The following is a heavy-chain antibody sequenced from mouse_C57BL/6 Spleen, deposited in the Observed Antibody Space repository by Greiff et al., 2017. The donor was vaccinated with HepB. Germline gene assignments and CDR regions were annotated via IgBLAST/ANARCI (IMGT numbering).Heavy chain of an antibody. V-gene: IGHV5-17*01. D-gene: IGHD2-3*01. Sequence: EVQLVDSGGGLVKPGGSLKLSCAASGFTFSNYGMHWVRQAPEKGLEWVAYISSGSSTIYYADTVKGRSTISRDKAKNTLFLQMTRLTSEETAMYYWARDDGYYVDYWGQGTTLTVSS. CDR2: ISSGSSTI. CDR3: ARDDGYYVDY. J-gene: IGHJ2*01. CDR1: GFTFSNYG.